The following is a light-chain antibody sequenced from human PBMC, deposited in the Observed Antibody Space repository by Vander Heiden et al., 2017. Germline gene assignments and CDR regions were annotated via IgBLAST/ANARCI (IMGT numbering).Light chain of an antibody. CDR2: DDS. CDR3: QVWDSSSDQYV. Sequence: SYVLTQPPSVSVAPGPTARLPCGGKKIGSKSVHWYQQKPGQDPVLVVYDDSNRPSGIPERFSGYNSGNTATLNISRVEAGDEADYYCQVWDSSSDQYVFGTGTKVTVL. CDR1: KIGSKS. V-gene: IGLV3-21*02. J-gene: IGLJ1*01.